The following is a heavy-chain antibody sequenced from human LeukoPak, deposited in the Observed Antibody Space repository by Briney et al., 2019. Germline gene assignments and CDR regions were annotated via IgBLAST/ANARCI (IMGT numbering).Heavy chain of an antibody. CDR1: GFSFSNYG. V-gene: IGHV3-30*03. CDR3: ARGAAGGMYNWFDP. J-gene: IGHJ5*02. CDR2: ISYDGRNK. Sequence: PGRSLRLSCAASGFSFSNYGMHWVRQAPGKGLEWVAVISYDGRNKYFADSVKGRFTISRDNAKNSLYLQMDSLRVEDTAVYYCARGAAGGMYNWFDPWGQGTLVTVSS. D-gene: IGHD6-13*01.